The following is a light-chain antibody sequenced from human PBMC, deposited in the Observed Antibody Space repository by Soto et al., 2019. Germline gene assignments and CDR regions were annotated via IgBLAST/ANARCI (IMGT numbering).Light chain of an antibody. CDR3: QQYYNFPFT. CDR2: DAS. Sequence: DIQMTQSPSTLSASVGDRVTITCRASQTIDNWLAWYQQKPGKAPKLLIYDASRLESGVPSRFSGSGSGTDFTLTISCLQSEDFATYYCQQYYNFPFTFGQGTKLEVK. V-gene: IGKV1-5*01. J-gene: IGKJ2*01. CDR1: QTIDNW.